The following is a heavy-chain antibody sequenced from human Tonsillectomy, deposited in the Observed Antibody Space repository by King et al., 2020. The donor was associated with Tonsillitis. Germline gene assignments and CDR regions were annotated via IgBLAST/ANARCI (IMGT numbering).Heavy chain of an antibody. CDR2: ISNDGGNK. CDR3: AKDQFPMSSGGDFDY. Sequence: HVQLVESGGGVVQPGRSLRLSCAASGFTFSSYGMHWVRQAPGKGLEWVAVISNDGGNKYNADSVKGRFTVSRDNSKNTLYLQMNSLRPEDTAVYYCAKDQFPMSSGGDFDYWGQGTLVTVSS. V-gene: IGHV3-30*18. CDR1: GFTFSSYG. J-gene: IGHJ4*02. D-gene: IGHD2-15*01.